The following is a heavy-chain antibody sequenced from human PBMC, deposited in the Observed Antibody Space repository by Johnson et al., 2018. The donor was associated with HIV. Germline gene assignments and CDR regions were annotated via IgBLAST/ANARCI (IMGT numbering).Heavy chain of an antibody. CDR2: ISYDGKNK. CDR1: GFTFSSYD. V-gene: IGHV3-30*18. CDR3: AKANYYVYALDI. J-gene: IGHJ3*02. D-gene: IGHD3-22*01. Sequence: QVQLVESGGGVVQPGRSMRLSCAASGFTFSSYDLHWVRQAPGKGLEWVAVISYDGKNKYFGDSVKGRFTISRDNSKNTLYLHMNSLRVEDTAVYYCAKANYYVYALDIWGPGTMVTVSS.